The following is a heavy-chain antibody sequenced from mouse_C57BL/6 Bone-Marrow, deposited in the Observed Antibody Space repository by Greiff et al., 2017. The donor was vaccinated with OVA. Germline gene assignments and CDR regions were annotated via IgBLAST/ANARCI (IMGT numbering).Heavy chain of an antibody. V-gene: IGHV6-6*01. Sequence: EVKVVESGGGLVQPGGSMKLSCAASGFTFSDAWMDWVRQSPEKGLEWVAEIRNKANNHATYYAESVKGRFTISRDDSKSSVYLQMNSLRAEDTGIYYCTRPYSKGYFDYWGQGTTLTVSS. CDR1: GFTFSDAW. CDR3: TRPYSKGYFDY. J-gene: IGHJ2*01. CDR2: IRNKANNHAT. D-gene: IGHD2-5*01.